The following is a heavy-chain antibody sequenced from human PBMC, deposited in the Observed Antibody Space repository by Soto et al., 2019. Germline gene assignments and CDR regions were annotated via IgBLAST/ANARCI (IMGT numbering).Heavy chain of an antibody. CDR3: AKSGGPPASMDVDFDS. D-gene: IGHD2-2*01. Sequence: HPGGSLRLSCVASGFTFASYTMSWIRQAPGKGLEWLSTIKYSGERTYYADSVKGRFTISRDSPRNTLFLHMTSLRADDTAIYYCAKSGGPPASMDVDFDSWGQGTLVTVSS. J-gene: IGHJ4*02. CDR2: IKYSGERT. CDR1: GFTFASYT. V-gene: IGHV3-23*01.